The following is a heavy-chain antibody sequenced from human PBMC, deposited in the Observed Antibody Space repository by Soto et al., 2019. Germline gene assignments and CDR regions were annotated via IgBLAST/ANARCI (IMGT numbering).Heavy chain of an antibody. CDR1: GGSISSGGYY. V-gene: IGHV4-31*03. J-gene: IGHJ4*02. CDR2: IYYSGST. Sequence: PSETLSLTCTVSGGSISSGGYYWSWIRQHPGKGLEWIGYIYYSGSTYYNPSLKSRVTISVDTSKNQFSLKLSSVTAADTAVYYCARASTYYYDSSGYYFFDYWGQGTLVTVSS. CDR3: ARASTYYYDSSGYYFFDY. D-gene: IGHD3-22*01.